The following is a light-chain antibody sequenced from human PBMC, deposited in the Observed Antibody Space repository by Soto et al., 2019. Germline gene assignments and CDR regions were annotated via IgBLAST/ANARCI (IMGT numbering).Light chain of an antibody. CDR3: QSYDVTNHWV. J-gene: IGLJ3*02. CDR1: SGSIANNY. V-gene: IGLV6-57*01. Sequence: NFMLTQPHSVSESPGQTVTMSCTRSSGSIANNYVQWYQQRPGSSPTTVIYEDHQRPSGVPDRFSGSIDSSSNSAALSISGLKSEDEAVYYCQSYDVTNHWVFGGGTKLTVL. CDR2: EDH.